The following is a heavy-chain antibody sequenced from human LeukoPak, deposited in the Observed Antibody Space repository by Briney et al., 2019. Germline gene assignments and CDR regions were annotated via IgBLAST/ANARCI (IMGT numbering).Heavy chain of an antibody. CDR2: IYYSGST. J-gene: IGHJ3*02. V-gene: IGHV4-39*01. CDR1: GGSISGSSYY. D-gene: IGHD3-3*01. CDR3: AKHGGYYDFWSGYYTGHDAFDI. Sequence: SETLSLTCTVSGGSISGSSYYWGWIRQPPGKGLEWIGSIYYSGSTYYNPSLKSRVTISVDTSKNQFSLKLNSVTAADTAVYYCAKHGGYYDFWSGYYTGHDAFDIWGQGTMVTVSS.